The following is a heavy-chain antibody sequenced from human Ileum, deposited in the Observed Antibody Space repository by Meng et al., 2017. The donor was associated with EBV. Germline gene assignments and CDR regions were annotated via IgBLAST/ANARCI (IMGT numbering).Heavy chain of an antibody. V-gene: IGHV4-39*01. CDR1: GGSISSSSYY. Sequence: QLQLQASGPGLVKPSETLSLTCTVSGGSISSSSYYWGWIRQPPGKGLEWIGSIYYSGSTYYNPSLKSRVTISVDTSKNQFSLKLSSVTAADTAVYYCARSIVVVPAAIYYWSQGTLVTVSS. CDR2: IYYSGST. J-gene: IGHJ4*02. CDR3: ARSIVVVPAAIYY. D-gene: IGHD2-2*01.